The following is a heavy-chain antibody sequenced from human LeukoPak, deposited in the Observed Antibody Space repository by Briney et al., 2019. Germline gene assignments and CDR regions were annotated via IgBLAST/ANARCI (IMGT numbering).Heavy chain of an antibody. V-gene: IGHV5-51*01. J-gene: IGHJ2*01. CDR3: ARQIIYGDSHWYFDL. D-gene: IGHD4-17*01. CDR2: IYPGGSDT. Sequence: GEALQISFKGSGYRFTSYWIGWVRPMPGKGLEWVGIIYPGGSDTRYSPSFQGQVTISADKSISTAYLQWSSLKASDTAMYYCARQIIYGDSHWYFDLWGRGTLVTVSS. CDR1: GYRFTSYW.